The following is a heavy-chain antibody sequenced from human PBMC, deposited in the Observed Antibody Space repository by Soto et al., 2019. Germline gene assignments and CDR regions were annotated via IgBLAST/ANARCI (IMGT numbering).Heavy chain of an antibody. V-gene: IGHV3-30-3*01. Sequence: GGSLRLSCAASGFTFSSYAMHWVRQAPGKGLEWVAVISYDGSNKYYADSVKGRFTISRDNSKNTLYLQMNSLRAEDTAVYYCASAERRGYSYGYFFDYWGQGTLVTVSS. J-gene: IGHJ4*02. D-gene: IGHD5-18*01. CDR3: ASAERRGYSYGYFFDY. CDR1: GFTFSSYA. CDR2: ISYDGSNK.